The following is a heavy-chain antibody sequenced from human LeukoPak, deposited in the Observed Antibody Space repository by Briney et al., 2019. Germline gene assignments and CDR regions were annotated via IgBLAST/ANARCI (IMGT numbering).Heavy chain of an antibody. CDR1: GLTFSSTW. Sequence: PGGSLRLSCAASGLTFSSTWMSWVRQAPGKGLEWVANIEHDGSEKYYVDSVKGRFTISRDNPKNTLYLQMNSLRTEDTAVYYCARRGASSSLVNWYWGQGTLVTVSS. V-gene: IGHV3-7*04. D-gene: IGHD1-1*01. CDR3: ARRGASSSLVNWY. J-gene: IGHJ4*02. CDR2: IEHDGSEK.